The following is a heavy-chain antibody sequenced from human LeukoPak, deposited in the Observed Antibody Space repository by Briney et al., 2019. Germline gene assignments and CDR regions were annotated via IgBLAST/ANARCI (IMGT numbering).Heavy chain of an antibody. V-gene: IGHV4-34*01. CDR1: GGSFSNYY. Sequence: PSETLSLTCAVYGGSFSNYYWSGIRQPPGKGLEWIGEINDSGRTNYNPSLMSRVTVSVDTSKNQFSLRLTSVTATDTAVYYCARRRNYGRNYYIDVWGNGATVSVSS. CDR2: INDSGRT. D-gene: IGHD1-7*01. CDR3: ARRRNYGRNYYIDV. J-gene: IGHJ6*03.